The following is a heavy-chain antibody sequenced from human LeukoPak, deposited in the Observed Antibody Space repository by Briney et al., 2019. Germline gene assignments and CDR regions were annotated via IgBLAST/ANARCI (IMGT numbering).Heavy chain of an antibody. CDR2: INHSGST. J-gene: IGHJ4*02. CDR1: GGSFSGYY. Sequence: PSETLSLTCAVYGGSFSGYYWSWIRQPPGKGLEWIGEINHSGSTNYNPSLKSRVTISVDTSKNQFSLKLSSVTAADTAVYYCASSSGPWFDCWGQGTLVTVSS. V-gene: IGHV4-34*01. D-gene: IGHD6-6*01. CDR3: ASSSGPWFDC.